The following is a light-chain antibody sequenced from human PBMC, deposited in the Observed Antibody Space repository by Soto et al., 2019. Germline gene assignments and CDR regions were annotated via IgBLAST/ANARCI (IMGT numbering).Light chain of an antibody. J-gene: IGKJ1*01. CDR1: QSVGSN. Sequence: EIWITQAPTTLAVAPRVGVAVSCRARQSVGSNLAWYQQKPGQAPRLLIYGASTRATGIPARFSGSGSETESTHAIGSLQAEACAVYFCKPYNNSTPWTLGQGTKVDIK. CDR3: KPYNNSTPWT. V-gene: IGKV3-15*01. CDR2: GAS.